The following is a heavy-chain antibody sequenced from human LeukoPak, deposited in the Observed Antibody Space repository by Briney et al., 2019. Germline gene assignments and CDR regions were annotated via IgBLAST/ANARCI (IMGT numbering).Heavy chain of an antibody. CDR1: RFTFSSYW. Sequence: GGSLRLSCAASRFTFSSYWMTWVRQAPGKGLEWVANIKQDGSEKYYVDSVKGRFTISRDNAKNSLYLQMNSLRAEDTAVYYCAREDYEIDYWGQGTLVTVSS. CDR2: IKQDGSEK. CDR3: AREDYEIDY. V-gene: IGHV3-7*01. D-gene: IGHD4-17*01. J-gene: IGHJ4*02.